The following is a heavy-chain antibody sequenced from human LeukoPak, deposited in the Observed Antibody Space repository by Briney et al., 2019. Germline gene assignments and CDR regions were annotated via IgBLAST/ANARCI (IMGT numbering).Heavy chain of an antibody. Sequence: SVKVSCKASGGTFSSYAISWVRQAPGQGLEWMGGIIPIFGTANYAQKFQGRVTITADESTSTAYMELSSLRSEDTAVYYCARDLVGYSGYDLGAFDIWGQGTMVTVSS. CDR3: ARDLVGYSGYDLGAFDI. CDR1: GGTFSSYA. J-gene: IGHJ3*02. CDR2: IIPIFGTA. D-gene: IGHD5-12*01. V-gene: IGHV1-69*13.